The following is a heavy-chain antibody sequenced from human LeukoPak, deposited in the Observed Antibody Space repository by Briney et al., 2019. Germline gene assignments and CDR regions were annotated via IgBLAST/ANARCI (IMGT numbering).Heavy chain of an antibody. CDR3: ARDMATPQAHMDV. J-gene: IGHJ6*03. CDR1: GFTFSTYE. Sequence: GGSLRLSCAASGFTFSTYEMNWVRQAPGKGLEWVSYISSSGSTIYYADSVKGRFTISRDNAKNSLYLQMNSLRAEDTAVYYCARDMATPQAHMDVWGKGTTVTISS. CDR2: ISSSGSTI. V-gene: IGHV3-48*03. D-gene: IGHD5-24*01.